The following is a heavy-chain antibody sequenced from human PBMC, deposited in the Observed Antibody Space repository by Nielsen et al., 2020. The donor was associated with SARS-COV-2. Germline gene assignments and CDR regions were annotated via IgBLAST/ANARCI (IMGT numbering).Heavy chain of an antibody. J-gene: IGHJ4*02. CDR3: ARTSRDITIFGVVIRLGY. CDR1: GYTFTSYD. V-gene: IGHV1-18*01. D-gene: IGHD3-3*01. CDR2: ISAYNGNT. Sequence: ASVKVSCKASGYTFTSYDINWVRQATGQGLEWMGWISAYNGNTNYAQKLQGRVTMTTDTSTSTAYMELRSLRSDDTAVYYCARTSRDITIFGVVIRLGYWGQGTLVTVSS.